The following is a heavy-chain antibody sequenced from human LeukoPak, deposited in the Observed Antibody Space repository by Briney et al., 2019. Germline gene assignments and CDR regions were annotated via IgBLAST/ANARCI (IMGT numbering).Heavy chain of an antibody. Sequence: GGSLRLSCAASGFTFSSYSMNWVRQAPGKGLEWVSSISSSSSYIYYADSVKGRFTISRDNAKNSLYLQMNSLRAEDTAVYYCARDEEGDYGDYLEYFQHWGQGTLVTVSS. CDR2: ISSSSSYI. CDR1: GFTFSSYS. CDR3: ARDEEGDYGDYLEYFQH. D-gene: IGHD4-17*01. J-gene: IGHJ1*01. V-gene: IGHV3-21*01.